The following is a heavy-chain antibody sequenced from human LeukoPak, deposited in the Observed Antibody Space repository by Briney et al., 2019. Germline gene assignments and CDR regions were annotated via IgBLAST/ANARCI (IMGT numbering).Heavy chain of an antibody. CDR3: ARDGEVVVTAFYFDY. CDR2: ISSSSSYI. Sequence: SGGSLRLSCAASGFTFSCYSMNWVRQAPGKGLEWVSSISSSSSYIYYADSVKGRFTISRDNAKNSLYLQMNSLRAEDTAVYYCARDGEVVVTAFYFDYWGQGTLVTVSS. CDR1: GFTFSCYS. D-gene: IGHD2-21*02. J-gene: IGHJ4*02. V-gene: IGHV3-21*01.